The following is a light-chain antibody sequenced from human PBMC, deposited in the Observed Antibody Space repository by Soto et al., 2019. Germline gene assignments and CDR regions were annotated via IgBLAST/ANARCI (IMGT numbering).Light chain of an antibody. J-gene: IGLJ1*01. CDR1: SSNIGAGFE. CDR2: ANK. V-gene: IGLV1-40*01. Sequence: QSVLTQPPSVSGAPGQRVTISCAGGSSNIGAGFEVHWYQQLPGTAPRLLIYANKNRPSGVPDRFSVSKSGTSASLAITGLQAEDEADDDCQSYYSSLNASYVFGTGTKVTVL. CDR3: QSYYSSLNASYV.